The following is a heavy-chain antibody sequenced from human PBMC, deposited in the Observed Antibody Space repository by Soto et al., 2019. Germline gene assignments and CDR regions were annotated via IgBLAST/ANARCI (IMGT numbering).Heavy chain of an antibody. Sequence: TGGSLRLSCAASGVTCISYAMSWVRQAPGKGLEWVSAISGSGVSTYYADSVKGRFTISRDNSKNTLYLQMNSLRAEDTAVYYCAKSPGMYYYDSSGYYHYDYWGQGTLVTVSS. J-gene: IGHJ4*02. CDR2: ISGSGVST. CDR3: AKSPGMYYYDSSGYYHYDY. CDR1: GVTCISYA. V-gene: IGHV3-23*01. D-gene: IGHD3-22*01.